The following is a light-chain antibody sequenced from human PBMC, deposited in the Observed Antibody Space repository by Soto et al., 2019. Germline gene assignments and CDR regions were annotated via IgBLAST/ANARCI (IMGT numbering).Light chain of an antibody. Sequence: EIVLTQSPGTLSLSPGERATLSCRASQSVSSNYLAWYQQKPGQAPRPLIYGASSRATGIPDRFSGSGAGTDFTLTISRLESEDFAVYYCHQYGSSPWTVGQGTKVDI. J-gene: IGKJ1*01. V-gene: IGKV3-20*01. CDR3: HQYGSSPWT. CDR1: QSVSSNY. CDR2: GAS.